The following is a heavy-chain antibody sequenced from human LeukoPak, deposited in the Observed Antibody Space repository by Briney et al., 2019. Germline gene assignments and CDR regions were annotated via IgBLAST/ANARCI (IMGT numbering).Heavy chain of an antibody. CDR3: ARGSSGWDNWFDP. J-gene: IGHJ5*02. D-gene: IGHD6-19*01. V-gene: IGHV4-39*07. Sequence: SETLSLTCTVSGGSISSSSYYWGWIRQPPGKGLEWIGSFYYSGSTYYNPSLKSRVTISVDTSKSQFSLKLSSVTAADTAVYYCARGSSGWDNWFDPWGQGTLVTVSS. CDR1: GGSISSSSYY. CDR2: FYYSGST.